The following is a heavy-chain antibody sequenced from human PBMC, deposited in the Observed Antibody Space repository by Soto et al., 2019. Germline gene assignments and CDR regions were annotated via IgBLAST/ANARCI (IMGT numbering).Heavy chain of an antibody. CDR3: ARDREGYGDYAERPKDY. Sequence: GGSLRLSCAASGFTFSSYWMSWVRQAPGKGLEWVANIKQDGSEKYYVDSVKGRFTISRDNDKNSLYLQMNSLRAEDTAVYYCARDREGYGDYAERPKDYWGQGTLVTVSS. CDR2: IKQDGSEK. CDR1: GFTFSSYW. V-gene: IGHV3-7*01. J-gene: IGHJ4*02. D-gene: IGHD4-17*01.